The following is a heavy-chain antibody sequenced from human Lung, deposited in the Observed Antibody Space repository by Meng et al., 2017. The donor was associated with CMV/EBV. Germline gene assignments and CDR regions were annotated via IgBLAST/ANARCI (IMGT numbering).Heavy chain of an antibody. CDR2: IYSGGST. V-gene: IGHV3-53*01. CDR3: ARDSYGMDV. J-gene: IGHJ6*02. Sequence: GESLKIPCAASGFTVSGNYMNWVRQAPGKGLEWVSVIYSGGSTYYADSVKGRFTISRDNSKNTLYLQMNSLRAEDTAVYYCARDSYGMDVWGQGPTVTVSS. CDR1: GFTVSGNY.